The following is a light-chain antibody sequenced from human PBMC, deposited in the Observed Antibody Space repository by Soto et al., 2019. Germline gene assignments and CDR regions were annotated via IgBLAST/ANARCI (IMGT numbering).Light chain of an antibody. CDR1: SSNIGAGYD. CDR3: QSYDSSLREV. CDR2: GNS. Sequence: QSVLTQPPSVSGAPGQRVTISCTGISSNIGAGYDVHWYQQLPGTAPKLLIYGNSNRPSGVPDRFSGSKSGTSVSLAITGLQAEDEADYYCQSYDSSLREVFGGGTKLTV. V-gene: IGLV1-40*01. J-gene: IGLJ2*01.